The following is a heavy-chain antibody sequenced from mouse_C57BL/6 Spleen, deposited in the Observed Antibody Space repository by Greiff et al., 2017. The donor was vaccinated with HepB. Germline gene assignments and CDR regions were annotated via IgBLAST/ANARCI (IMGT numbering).Heavy chain of an antibody. Sequence: QVQLQQSGAELVKPGASVKISCKASGYAFSSYWMNWVKQRPGKGLEWIGLIYPGDGDTNYNGKFKGKATLTADKSSSTAYMQLSSLTSEDSAVYFCARLYGNYGYLDVWGTGTTVTVSS. J-gene: IGHJ1*03. CDR3: ARLYGNYGYLDV. V-gene: IGHV1-80*01. CDR2: IYPGDGDT. CDR1: GYAFSSYW. D-gene: IGHD2-1*01.